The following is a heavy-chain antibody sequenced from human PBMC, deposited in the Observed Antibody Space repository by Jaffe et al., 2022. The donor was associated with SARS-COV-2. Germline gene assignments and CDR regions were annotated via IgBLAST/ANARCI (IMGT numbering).Heavy chain of an antibody. CDR3: AKDSSSGYYYGIDY. D-gene: IGHD3-22*01. V-gene: IGHV3-9*01. J-gene: IGHJ4*02. CDR1: GFTFDDYA. Sequence: EVQLVESGGGLVQPGRSLRLSCAASGFTFDDYAMHWVRQAPGKGLEWVSGISWNSGSIGYADSVKGRFTISRDNAKNSLYLQMNSLRAEDTALYYCAKDSSSGYYYGIDYWGQGTLVTVSS. CDR2: ISWNSGSI.